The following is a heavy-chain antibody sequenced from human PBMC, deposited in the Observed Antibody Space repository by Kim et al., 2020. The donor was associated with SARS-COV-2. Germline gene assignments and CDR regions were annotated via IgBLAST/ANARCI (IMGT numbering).Heavy chain of an antibody. V-gene: IGHV3-7*03. CDR2: IKQDGSEK. D-gene: IGHD3-10*01. Sequence: GGSLRLSCAASGFTFSSYWMSWVRQAPGKGLEWVANIKQDGSEKYYVDSVKGRFTISRDNAKNSLYLQMNSLRAEDTAVYYCARVAPITMVRGVIPYYYYGMDVRGQGTTVTVS. CDR3: ARVAPITMVRGVIPYYYYGMDV. CDR1: GFTFSSYW. J-gene: IGHJ6*02.